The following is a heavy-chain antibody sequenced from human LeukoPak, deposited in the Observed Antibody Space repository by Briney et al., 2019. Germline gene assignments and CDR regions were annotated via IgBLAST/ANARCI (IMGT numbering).Heavy chain of an antibody. CDR2: IIPIFGTA. D-gene: IGHD2-2*01. V-gene: IGHV1-69*13. CDR3: ARPRVKCSSTSCLFDY. Sequence: GASVKVSCKASGGTFSSYAISWVRQAPGQGLEWIGGIIPIFGTANYAQKSQGRVTITADESTSTAYMELSSLRSEDTAVYYCARPRVKCSSTSCLFDYWGQGTLVTVSS. CDR1: GGTFSSYA. J-gene: IGHJ4*02.